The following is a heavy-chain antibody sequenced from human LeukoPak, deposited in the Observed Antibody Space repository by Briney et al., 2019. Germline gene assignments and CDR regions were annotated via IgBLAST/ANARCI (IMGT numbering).Heavy chain of an antibody. CDR3: ARASGGSGSSHFDY. D-gene: IGHD3-10*01. Sequence: GASVKVSCKASGYTFTGYYMNGVRQAAGQGREWMGWINPNSGGTNYAQKFQGRVSMTRDTSISKPYMELSRLRSDDTAVYYCARASGGSGSSHFDYWGQGTLVTVSS. J-gene: IGHJ4*02. CDR1: GYTFTGYY. CDR2: INPNSGGT. V-gene: IGHV1-2*02.